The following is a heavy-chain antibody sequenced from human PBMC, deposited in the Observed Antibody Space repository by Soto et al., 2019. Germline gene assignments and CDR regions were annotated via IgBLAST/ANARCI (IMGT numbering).Heavy chain of an antibody. CDR2: ISAYNGNT. D-gene: IGHD3-22*01. J-gene: IGHJ4*02. CDR3: ARAGSYDSSGYYMPEYYFDY. Sequence: ASVKVSCKASGYTFTSYGISWVRQAPGQGLEWMGWISAYNGNTNYAQKLQGRVTMTTDTSTSTAYMELRSLRSDDTAGYYCARAGSYDSSGYYMPEYYFDYWGQGTLVTVSS. CDR1: GYTFTSYG. V-gene: IGHV1-18*01.